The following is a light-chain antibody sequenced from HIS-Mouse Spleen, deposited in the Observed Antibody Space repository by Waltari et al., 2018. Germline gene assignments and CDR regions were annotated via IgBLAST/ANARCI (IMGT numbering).Light chain of an antibody. CDR1: ALPKKY. Sequence: SYELTQPPSVSVSPGQTARITCSGDALPKKYAYWYQQKVGPAPVLVIYEDRKRPSGIPGRFSGSSSGTMATLTISGAQVEDEADYYCYSTDSSGNHRVFGGGTKLTVL. J-gene: IGLJ2*01. V-gene: IGLV3-10*01. CDR3: YSTDSSGNHRV. CDR2: EDR.